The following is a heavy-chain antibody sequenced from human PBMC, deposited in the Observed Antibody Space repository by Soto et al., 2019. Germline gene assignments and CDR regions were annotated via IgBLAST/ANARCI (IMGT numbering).Heavy chain of an antibody. Sequence: QVQLVQSGAEVKKPGASVKVSCKASGYTFINYGITWVRQAPGQGLEWMGWITPYNGNTNSAQKLQGRSTMTTVTSTRTDYRQMRSLRSDDTAVYYCARDNGIRDNGGKGTLVTVSS. CDR1: GYTFINYG. CDR2: ITPYNGNT. V-gene: IGHV1-18*01. J-gene: IGHJ4*02. CDR3: ARDNGIRDN.